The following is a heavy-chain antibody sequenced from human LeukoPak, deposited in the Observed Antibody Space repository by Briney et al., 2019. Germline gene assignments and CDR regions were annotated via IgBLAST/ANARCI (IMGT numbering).Heavy chain of an antibody. CDR2: IYTSGST. J-gene: IGHJ3*02. Sequence: PSETLPLTCTVSGGSIIGYYWTWIRQPPGKGLEWIGYIYTSGSTNCNPSLKSRVTISVDMSKNQFSLQLSSVTAADTAVYYCARQSCSSTSCPHRNVFDIWGQGTMVTVSS. CDR3: ARQSCSSTSCPHRNVFDI. V-gene: IGHV4-4*09. D-gene: IGHD2-2*01. CDR1: GGSIIGYY.